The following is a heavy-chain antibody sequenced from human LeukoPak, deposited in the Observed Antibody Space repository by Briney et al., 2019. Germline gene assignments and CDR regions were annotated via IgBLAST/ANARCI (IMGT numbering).Heavy chain of an antibody. V-gene: IGHV1-18*01. J-gene: IGHJ4*02. D-gene: IGHD3-10*01. Sequence: GASVKVSCTASGYTFTNYGISWVRQAPGQGLEWMGWISTYNDNTNYAQRLQGRVTMTTETSTSIAYMELRSLRSDDTAVYYCARGTNLWFGELLLFDYWGQGTLVTVSS. CDR1: GYTFTNYG. CDR3: ARGTNLWFGELLLFDY. CDR2: ISTYNDNT.